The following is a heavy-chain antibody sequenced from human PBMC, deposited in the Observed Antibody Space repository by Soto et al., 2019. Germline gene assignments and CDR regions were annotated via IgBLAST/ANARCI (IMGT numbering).Heavy chain of an antibody. CDR2: INVDGSST. CDR1: GFTFSSYW. D-gene: IGHD7-27*01. Sequence: EVQLVESGGGLVQPGESLRLSCAASGFTFSSYWMHWVRQAPGKGLVWVSRINVDGSSTYADSVKGRFTISRDNAKKTLYLQMNSLRGEDTAVYYCARDLGTGFDPWGQGTLVTVSS. V-gene: IGHV3-74*01. J-gene: IGHJ5*02. CDR3: ARDLGTGFDP.